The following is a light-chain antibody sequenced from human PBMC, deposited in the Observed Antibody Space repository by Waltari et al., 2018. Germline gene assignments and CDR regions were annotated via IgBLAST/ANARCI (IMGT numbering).Light chain of an antibody. CDR1: QTVRTTY. CDR2: GAS. V-gene: IGKV3-20*01. Sequence: QSPGTLSLSPGERATLSCRASQTVRTTYLAWYQQKPGQAPTLLIYGASSRATGIPDRFSGSGSGTDFSLTISSLEPEDFAVYYCQQYDVSPLTFGGGTKVEIK. CDR3: QQYDVSPLT. J-gene: IGKJ4*01.